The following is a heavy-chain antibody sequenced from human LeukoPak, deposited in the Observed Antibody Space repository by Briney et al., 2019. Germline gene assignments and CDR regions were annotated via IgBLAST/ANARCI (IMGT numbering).Heavy chain of an antibody. CDR2: IYSGGST. CDR3: AVGKYYYGSGSYWLGAFDI. V-gene: IGHV3-53*01. CDR1: GFTFSSNY. J-gene: IGHJ3*02. Sequence: GGSLRLSCAASGFTFSSNYMSWVRQAPGKGLEWVSVIYSGGSTYYADSVKGRFTISRDNSKNTLYLQMNSLRAEDTAVYYCAVGKYYYGSGSYWLGAFDIWGQGTMVTVSS. D-gene: IGHD3-10*01.